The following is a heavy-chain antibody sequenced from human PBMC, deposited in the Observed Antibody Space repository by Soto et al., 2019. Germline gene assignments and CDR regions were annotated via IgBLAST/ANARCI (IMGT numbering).Heavy chain of an antibody. Sequence: VGSLRLSCAASGFTFSDYYMSWARQAPGRGLEWISYSSNSGTFARYATSVKGRFSISRDNANNSLYLEMNSLRVEDTAVCYCARSGDNFNVLDYWGQGTPVTVSS. CDR3: ARSGDNFNVLDY. V-gene: IGHV3-11*06. CDR2: SSNSGTFA. D-gene: IGHD1-1*01. J-gene: IGHJ4*02. CDR1: GFTFSDYY.